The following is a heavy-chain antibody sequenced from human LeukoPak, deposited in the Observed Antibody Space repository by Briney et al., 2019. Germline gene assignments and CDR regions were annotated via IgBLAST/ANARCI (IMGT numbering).Heavy chain of an antibody. Sequence: SETLSLTRTVSGGSISSYYWSWIRQPPGKGLEWIGYIYYSGSTNYNPSLKSRVTISVDTSKNQFSLKLSSVTAADTAVYYCARDRLVPAANYYYYGMDVWGQGTTVTVSS. V-gene: IGHV4-59*12. CDR1: GGSISSYY. CDR3: ARDRLVPAANYYYYGMDV. CDR2: IYYSGST. D-gene: IGHD2-2*01. J-gene: IGHJ6*02.